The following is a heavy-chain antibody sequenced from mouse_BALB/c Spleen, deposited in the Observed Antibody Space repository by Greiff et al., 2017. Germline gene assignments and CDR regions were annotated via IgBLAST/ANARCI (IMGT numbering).Heavy chain of an antibody. J-gene: IGHJ2*01. Sequence: VQLQQSGAELVRPGVSVKISCKGSGYTFTDYAMHWVKQSHAKSLEWIGVISTYYGDASYNQKFKGKATMTVDKSSSTAYMELARLTSEDSAIYYCARLVATGNYFDYWGQGTTLTVSS. D-gene: IGHD1-1*01. CDR1: GYTFTDYA. V-gene: IGHV1S137*01. CDR2: ISTYYGDA. CDR3: ARLVATGNYFDY.